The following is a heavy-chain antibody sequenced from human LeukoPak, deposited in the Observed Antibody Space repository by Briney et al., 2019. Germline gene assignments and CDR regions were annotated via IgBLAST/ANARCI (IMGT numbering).Heavy chain of an antibody. Sequence: ASVKVSCKASGYTFTNSDINWVRQATGQGLEWMGWKNPNSGNTGYAQKFQGRVTITRNTSISTAYMEVSSLTSEDTAMYYCARGAQYSYGLYYYYYIDVWGKGTTVTISS. V-gene: IGHV1-8*01. CDR1: GYTFTNSD. J-gene: IGHJ6*03. CDR3: ARGAQYSYGLYYYYYIDV. D-gene: IGHD5-18*01. CDR2: KNPNSGNT.